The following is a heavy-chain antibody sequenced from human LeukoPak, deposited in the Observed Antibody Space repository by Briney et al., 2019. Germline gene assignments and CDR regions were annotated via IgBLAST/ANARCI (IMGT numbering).Heavy chain of an antibody. CDR1: GYTFTSYY. J-gene: IGHJ3*02. CDR2: INPSGGST. V-gene: IGHV1-46*01. Sequence: ASVKVSCKASGYTFTSYYMHWVRQAPRQGLEWMGIINPSGGSTSYAQKFQGRVTMTRDTSTSTVYMELSSLRSEDTAVYYCARAMADDAFDIWGQGTMVTVSS. CDR3: ARAMADDAFDI. D-gene: IGHD5-24*01.